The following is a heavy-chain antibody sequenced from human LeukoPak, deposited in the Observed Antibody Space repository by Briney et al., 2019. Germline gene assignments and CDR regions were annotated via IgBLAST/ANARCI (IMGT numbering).Heavy chain of an antibody. CDR3: ARDRYGGNSGEFDY. J-gene: IGHJ4*02. Sequence: PSETLCLTCPVSGGSISSYYWSWIRQSPGKALEWIGYIYYTGTTNYNPSLKSRVTILVDTSKNQFSLKLSSVTAADTAVYYCARDRYGGNSGEFDYWGQGTLVTVSS. V-gene: IGHV4-59*01. CDR1: GGSISSYY. CDR2: IYYTGTT. D-gene: IGHD4-23*01.